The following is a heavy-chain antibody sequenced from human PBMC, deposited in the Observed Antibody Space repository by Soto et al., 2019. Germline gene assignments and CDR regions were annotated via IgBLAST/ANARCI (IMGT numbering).Heavy chain of an antibody. Sequence: EVQLVESGGGLVQPGGSLRLSCTASGFNFSRFWTHWVRQVPGRGLVWVSHINSDGSRTSYADSVTGRFTISRDNAKNTLYLQMNSLRAEDTAVYYCARDLSSCSSARCYSFYYGMDVWGQGTTVTVSS. V-gene: IGHV3-74*01. CDR3: ARDLSSCSSARCYSFYYGMDV. D-gene: IGHD2-2*01. CDR1: GFNFSRFW. CDR2: INSDGSRT. J-gene: IGHJ6*02.